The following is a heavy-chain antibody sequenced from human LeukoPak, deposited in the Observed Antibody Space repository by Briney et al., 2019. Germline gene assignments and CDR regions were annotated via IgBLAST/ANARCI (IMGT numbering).Heavy chain of an antibody. CDR3: AKFDLCERITFGGLFAP. Sequence: ASVKVSCKASGYTFTSYAMHWVRQATGQWLGWMGWINAGNGNTKYSQKFQDRVTITTDTSASTAYRELSSLRSVDTAVYYCAKFDLCERITFGGLFAPWGQGTLVTVSS. J-gene: IGHJ5*02. CDR1: GYTFTSYA. V-gene: IGHV1-3*01. CDR2: INAGNGNT. D-gene: IGHD3-16*01.